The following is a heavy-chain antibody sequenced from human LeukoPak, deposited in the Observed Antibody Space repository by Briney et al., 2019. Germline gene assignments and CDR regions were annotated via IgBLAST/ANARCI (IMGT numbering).Heavy chain of an antibody. V-gene: IGHV4-59*08. Sequence: SETLSLTCTVSGGSISSYYWSWIRQPPGKGLEWIGYIYYSGSTNYNPSLKSRVTISVDTSKNHFSLKLTSVTAADTAVYYCARRSSCGGDCFYDAFDIWGQGTMVTVSS. D-gene: IGHD2-21*02. CDR1: GGSISSYY. J-gene: IGHJ3*02. CDR3: ARRSSCGGDCFYDAFDI. CDR2: IYYSGST.